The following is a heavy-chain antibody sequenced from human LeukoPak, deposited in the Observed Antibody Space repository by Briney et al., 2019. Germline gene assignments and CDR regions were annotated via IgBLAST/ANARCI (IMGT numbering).Heavy chain of an antibody. Sequence: GSLRLSCVGSGFTSIAYALTWARQAPGKGLEWVSGISGGGVTTYYADSVKGRFTISRDNSKNTLYLQMNSLRADDTAIYYCARNQQLGGHSYYYYGMDVWGQGTTVTVSS. CDR2: ISGGGVTT. J-gene: IGHJ6*02. CDR3: ARNQQLGGHSYYYYGMDV. CDR1: GFTSIAYA. D-gene: IGHD3-16*01. V-gene: IGHV3-23*01.